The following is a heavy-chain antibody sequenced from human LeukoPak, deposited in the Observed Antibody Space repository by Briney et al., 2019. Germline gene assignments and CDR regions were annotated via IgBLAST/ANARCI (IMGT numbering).Heavy chain of an antibody. CDR1: GYSFTSYW. V-gene: IGHV5-51*01. J-gene: IGHJ4*02. CDR3: ASLPRIAAAIDY. Sequence: GESLKISCKGSGYSFTSYWIGWVRQMPGKVLEWMGIIYPGDSDTRYSPSFQGQVTISADKSISTPYLQRTSLKASDPAMYYCASLPRIAAAIDYWGQGTLVTVSS. D-gene: IGHD6-13*01. CDR2: IYPGDSDT.